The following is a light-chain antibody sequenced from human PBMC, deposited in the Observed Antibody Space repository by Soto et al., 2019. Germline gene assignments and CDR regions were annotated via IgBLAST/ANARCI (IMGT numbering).Light chain of an antibody. CDR1: RSDVGAYNY. CDR2: EVT. V-gene: IGLV2-14*01. J-gene: IGLJ1*01. Sequence: QSALTQPASVSGSPGQSIAISCTGTRSDVGAYNYVSWYQQHPGKAPKLMISEVTNRPSGVSDRFCGSKSGNTASLTISGLQAEDEADYYCSSFTSRFTFVFGTGTKVTVL. CDR3: SSFTSRFTFV.